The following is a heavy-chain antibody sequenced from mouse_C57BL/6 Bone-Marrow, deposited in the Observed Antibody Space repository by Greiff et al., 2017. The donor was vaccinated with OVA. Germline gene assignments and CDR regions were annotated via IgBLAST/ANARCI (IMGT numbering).Heavy chain of an antibody. CDR2: FHPYNDDT. CDR1: GYTFTTYP. J-gene: IGHJ4*01. D-gene: IGHD2-3*01. Sequence: VQLQQSGAELVKPGASVKMSCKASGYTFTTYPIEWMKQNHGKSLEWIGNFHPYNDDTKYNEKFKGKATLTVEKSSSTVYLELSRLTSDDSAVYESERGGKKRWAMDYWGQGTSVTVSS. V-gene: IGHV1-47*01. CDR3: ERGGKKRWAMDY.